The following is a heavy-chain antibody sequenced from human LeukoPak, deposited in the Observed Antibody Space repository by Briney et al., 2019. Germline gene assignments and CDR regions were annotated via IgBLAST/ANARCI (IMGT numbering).Heavy chain of an antibody. CDR1: GFSFSNYW. D-gene: IGHD6-13*01. Sequence: GGSLRLSCAASGFSFSNYWMNWVRQAPGKGLEWVSGISWNSGSIGYADSVKGRFTISRDNAKNSLYLQMNSLRAEDTALYYCAKEGLIAAAGAMNWFDPWGQGTLVTVSS. J-gene: IGHJ5*02. V-gene: IGHV3-9*01. CDR3: AKEGLIAAAGAMNWFDP. CDR2: ISWNSGSI.